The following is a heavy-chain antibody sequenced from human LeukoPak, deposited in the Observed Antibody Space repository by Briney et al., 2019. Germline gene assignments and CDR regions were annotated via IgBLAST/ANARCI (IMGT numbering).Heavy chain of an antibody. CDR2: ITGSGGRA. J-gene: IGHJ4*02. CDR3: AKGLNYYDSSGYYRAGVGFDY. D-gene: IGHD3-22*01. V-gene: IGHV3-23*01. CDR1: GFTFASYA. Sequence: GGSLRLSCAASGFTFASYAMSWVRQAPGKGLVWVSGITGSGGRAYYADSVKGRFTISRDNSKNTLYLQMNSLRAEDTAVYYCAKGLNYYDSSGYYRAGVGFDYWGQGTLVTVSS.